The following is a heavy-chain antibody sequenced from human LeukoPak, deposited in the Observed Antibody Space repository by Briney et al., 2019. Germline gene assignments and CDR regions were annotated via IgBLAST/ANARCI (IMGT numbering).Heavy chain of an antibody. J-gene: IGHJ5*02. CDR2: IYWNDDK. D-gene: IGHD3-10*01. Sequence: SGPTLVKPTQTLTLTCTFSGFSLSTSGVGVGWIRQPPGKALEWLALIYWNDDKRYSPSLKSRLTITKDTSKNQVVLTMTNMDPVDTATYYCAHSLHYYGSGSYQNWFDPWGQGTLVTVSS. CDR3: AHSLHYYGSGSYQNWFDP. V-gene: IGHV2-5*01. CDR1: GFSLSTSGVG.